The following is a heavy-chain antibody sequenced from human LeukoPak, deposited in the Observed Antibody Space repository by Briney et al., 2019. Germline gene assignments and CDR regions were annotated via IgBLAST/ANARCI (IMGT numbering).Heavy chain of an antibody. CDR3: ARIRESYGIDY. J-gene: IGHJ4*02. CDR2: IKRDSSEK. Sequence: PGGSLRLSCAASGFTFSSYWMTWVRQAQGQGLDWVANIKRDSSEKYYVDSVKGRLTISRDNAKNALFLQMNSLRAEDTAVYYCARIRESYGIDYWGQGTLVTVSS. D-gene: IGHD1-26*01. V-gene: IGHV3-7*01. CDR1: GFTFSSYW.